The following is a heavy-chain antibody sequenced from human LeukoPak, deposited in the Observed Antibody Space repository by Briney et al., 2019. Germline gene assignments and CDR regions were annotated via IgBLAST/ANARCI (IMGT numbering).Heavy chain of an antibody. Sequence: GASVKVSCKASGYTFTSYGISWVRQAPGRGLEWMGWISTYNDNTKYAQKVQGRVTMTTGTSTCTAYMELRSLRSDDTAVYYCARRHVTASTDGFDIWGQGTMVTVSS. D-gene: IGHD5-18*01. V-gene: IGHV1-18*01. CDR1: GYTFTSYG. CDR2: ISTYNDNT. CDR3: ARRHVTASTDGFDI. J-gene: IGHJ3*02.